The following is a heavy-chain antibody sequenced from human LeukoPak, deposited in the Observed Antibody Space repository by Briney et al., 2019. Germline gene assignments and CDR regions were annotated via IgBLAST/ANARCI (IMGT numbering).Heavy chain of an antibody. D-gene: IGHD3-9*01. CDR3: ARGNYDILTGPRRTDAFDI. CDR2: ISAYNGNT. J-gene: IGHJ3*02. V-gene: IGHV1-18*01. Sequence: GASVKVSCKASGGTFSSYAISWVRQAPGQGLEWMGWISAYNGNTNYAQKLQGRVTMTTDTSTSTAYMELRSLRSDDTAVYYCARGNYDILTGPRRTDAFDIWGQGTKVTVSS. CDR1: GGTFSSYA.